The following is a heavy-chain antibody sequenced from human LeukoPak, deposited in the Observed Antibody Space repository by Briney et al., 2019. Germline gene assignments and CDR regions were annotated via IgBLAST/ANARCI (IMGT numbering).Heavy chain of an antibody. J-gene: IGHJ4*02. CDR2: ISGSGGST. D-gene: IGHD3/OR15-3a*01. CDR1: GFTFSSYA. V-gene: IGHV3-23*01. CDR3: ARVGSDWDFAY. Sequence: PGGSLRLSCAASGFTFSSYAMSWVRQAPGKGLEWVSAISGSGGSTYYADSVKGRFTISRDNSKNSLNLQMNSLRAEDTAVYYCARVGSDWDFAYWGQGTLVTVSS.